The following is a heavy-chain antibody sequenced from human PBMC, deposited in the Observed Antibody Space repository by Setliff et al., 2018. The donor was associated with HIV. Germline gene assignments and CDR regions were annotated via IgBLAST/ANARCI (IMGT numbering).Heavy chain of an antibody. D-gene: IGHD6-19*01. CDR2: IDWDDDK. J-gene: IGHJ4*02. CDR1: GFSLSTTGMS. Sequence: GSGPTLVNPTQTLTLTCSFSGFSLSTTGMSLSWIRQPPGKALEWLARIDWDDDKYYSTSLKTRLTISKDTSKNQVVLTMTNMDPVDTATYYCARAGPSSGYQYWGQGTLVTVSS. CDR3: ARAGPSSGYQY. V-gene: IGHV2-70*11.